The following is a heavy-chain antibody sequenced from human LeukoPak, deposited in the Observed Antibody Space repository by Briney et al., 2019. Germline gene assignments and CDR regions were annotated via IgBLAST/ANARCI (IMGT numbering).Heavy chain of an antibody. CDR2: IRSKANSYVT. V-gene: IGHV3-73*01. D-gene: IGHD2-15*01. J-gene: IGHJ6*02. Sequence: GGSLRLSCAASGFTFSSYSMNWVRQASGKGLEWVGRIRSKANSYVTAYAASLEGRVTISRDDSKNTAYLQMNSLKTEDTAVYFCTRHTDRYCSGAGCYVNYFYGLDVWGQGTTVTVSS. CDR1: GFTFSSYS. CDR3: TRHTDRYCSGAGCYVNYFYGLDV.